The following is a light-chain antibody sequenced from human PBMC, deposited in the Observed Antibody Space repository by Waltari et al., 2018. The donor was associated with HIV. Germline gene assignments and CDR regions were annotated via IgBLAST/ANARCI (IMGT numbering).Light chain of an antibody. CDR2: NKD. CDR3: ATWDDSRAGLWV. V-gene: IGLV1-44*01. Sequence: QSVLTQPSSASGTPGQRVTISCSGRFSQVHWSQHVKGAAPKLLIYNKDQRPPEVPDRFSGSKSDTSASLAISGLQTEDEADYYCATWDDSRAGLWVFGGGTRMTVL. CDR1: FSQV. J-gene: IGLJ3*02.